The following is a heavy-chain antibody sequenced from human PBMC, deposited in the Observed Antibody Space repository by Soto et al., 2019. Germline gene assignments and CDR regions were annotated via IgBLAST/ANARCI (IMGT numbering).Heavy chain of an antibody. CDR2: ISGSGGST. V-gene: IGHV3-23*01. CDR3: AKALEFYAGLLDY. D-gene: IGHD3-3*01. J-gene: IGHJ4*02. CDR1: GFTIIVYV. Sequence: PGVSLRLSCAASGFTIIVYVMCWFRQAPGKGLEWVSAISGSGGSTYYAASVKGRFTISRDNSKNTLYLQMNSLRAEDTAVYYCAKALEFYAGLLDYWGQGT.